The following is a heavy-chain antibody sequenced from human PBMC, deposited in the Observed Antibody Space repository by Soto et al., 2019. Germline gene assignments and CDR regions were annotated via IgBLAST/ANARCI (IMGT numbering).Heavy chain of an antibody. CDR3: ARHVPTAGYYYGIDV. J-gene: IGHJ6*02. V-gene: IGHV1-69*12. CDR2: IIPIFGTA. CDR1: GGTFSSYA. Sequence: QVQLVQSGAEVKKPGSSVKVSCKASGGTFSSYAISWVRQAPGQGLEWMGGIIPIFGTANYAQKFQGRVTITADESTSTVYVELSRLRSEDTAVYFCARHVPTAGYYYGIDVWGQGTTVTVSS. D-gene: IGHD2-2*01.